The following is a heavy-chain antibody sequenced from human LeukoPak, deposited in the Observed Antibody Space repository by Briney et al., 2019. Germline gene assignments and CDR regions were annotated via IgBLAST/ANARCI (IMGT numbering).Heavy chain of an antibody. J-gene: IGHJ6*03. Sequence: GGSLRLSCAASGFTFTNYCMSWVRQAPGKGLEWVANIKQDGSEKYYVDSVMGRFTISRDNAKNSLYLQMNSLRAEDTALYFCASYSGRYFYYYMDVWGKGTSVTVSS. CDR1: GFTFTNYC. CDR3: ASYSGRYFYYYMDV. V-gene: IGHV3-7*01. CDR2: IKQDGSEK. D-gene: IGHD1-26*01.